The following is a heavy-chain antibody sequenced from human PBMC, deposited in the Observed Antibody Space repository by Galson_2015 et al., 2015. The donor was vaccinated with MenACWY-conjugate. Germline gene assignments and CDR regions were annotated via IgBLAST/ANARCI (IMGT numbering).Heavy chain of an antibody. CDR2: ISAYNGNT. V-gene: IGHV1-18*01. J-gene: IGHJ5*02. Sequence: SVKVSCKASGYTFTSYGISWVRQAPGQGLEWMGWISAYNGNTNYAQKLQGRVTMTTDTSTSTAYMELRSLRSDDTAVYYCARVPGGYCSGGSCYSSNWFDPWGQGTLVTVSS. CDR3: ARVPGGYCSGGSCYSSNWFDP. CDR1: GYTFTSYG. D-gene: IGHD2-15*01.